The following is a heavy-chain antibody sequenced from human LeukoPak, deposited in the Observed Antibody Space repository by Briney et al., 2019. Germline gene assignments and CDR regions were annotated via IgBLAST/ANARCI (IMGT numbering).Heavy chain of an antibody. CDR1: GFTFSSYS. CDR3: ARSQSYDSSGYYPIPYYYYGMDV. D-gene: IGHD3-22*01. CDR2: ISYDGSNK. Sequence: GGSLRLSCAASGFTFSSYSMNWVRQAPGKGLEWVAVISYDGSNKYYADSVKGRFTISRDNSKNTLYLQMNSLRAEDTAVYYCARSQSYDSSGYYPIPYYYYGMDVWGQGTTVTVSS. V-gene: IGHV3-30*03. J-gene: IGHJ6*02.